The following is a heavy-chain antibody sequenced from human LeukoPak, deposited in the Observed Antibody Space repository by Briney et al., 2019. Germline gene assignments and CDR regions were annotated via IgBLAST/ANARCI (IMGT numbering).Heavy chain of an antibody. J-gene: IGHJ6*02. CDR3: ARVDGDCSGGSCYPYYYYYGMDV. Sequence: SETQSLTCAVSGGSISSSNWWSWVRQPPGKGLEWIGEIYHSGSTNYNPSLKSRVTISVDKSKNQFSLKLSSVTAADTAVYYCARVDGDCSGGSCYPYYYYYGMDVWGQGTTVTVSS. CDR2: IYHSGST. CDR1: GGSISSSNW. V-gene: IGHV4-4*02. D-gene: IGHD2-15*01.